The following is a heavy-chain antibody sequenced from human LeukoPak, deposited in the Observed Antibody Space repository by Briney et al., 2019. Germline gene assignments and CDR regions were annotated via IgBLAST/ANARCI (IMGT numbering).Heavy chain of an antibody. Sequence: ASVKVSCKASGYTSTGYYMHWVRQAPGQGLEWMGWINPNSGGTNYAQKFQGRVTMTRDTSISTAYMELSRLRSDDTAVYYCARDCSSSWYNWFDPWGQGTLVTVSS. D-gene: IGHD6-13*01. J-gene: IGHJ5*02. CDR3: ARDCSSSWYNWFDP. CDR2: INPNSGGT. CDR1: GYTSTGYY. V-gene: IGHV1-2*02.